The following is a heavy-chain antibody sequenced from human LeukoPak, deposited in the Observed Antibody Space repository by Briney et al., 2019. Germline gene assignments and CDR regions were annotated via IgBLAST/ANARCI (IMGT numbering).Heavy chain of an antibody. D-gene: IGHD6-13*01. Sequence: GGSLRLSCAASGFTFSSYAMSWVRQAPGNGLEWVSAISGSGGSTYYADSVKGRFTISRDNSKNTLYLQMNSLRAEDTAVYYCAKDLVYSNYYFDYWGQGTLVTVSS. CDR3: AKDLVYSNYYFDY. CDR1: GFTFSSYA. V-gene: IGHV3-23*01. J-gene: IGHJ4*02. CDR2: ISGSGGST.